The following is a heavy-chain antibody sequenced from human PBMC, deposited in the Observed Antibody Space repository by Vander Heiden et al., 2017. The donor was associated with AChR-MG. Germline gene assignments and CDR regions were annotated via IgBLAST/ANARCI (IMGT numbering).Heavy chain of an antibody. D-gene: IGHD3-22*01. CDR3: ATRGGYYDSRGLDY. CDR2: IYSGGST. Sequence: EVQLVESGGGLVQPGGSLRLSCAASGVPVSSNYMIGVRQVQGKGLEWVSVIYSGGSTYYADSVKGRFTISRDNSKNTLYLQMNSLRAEDTAVYYCATRGGYYDSRGLDYWGQGTLVTVSS. V-gene: IGHV3-66*01. J-gene: IGHJ4*02. CDR1: GVPVSSNY.